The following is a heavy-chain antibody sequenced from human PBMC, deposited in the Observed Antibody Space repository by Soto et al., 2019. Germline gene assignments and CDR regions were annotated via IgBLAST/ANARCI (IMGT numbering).Heavy chain of an antibody. Sequence: GGSLRLSCAASGFTFSSYGMHWVRQAPGKGLEWVAVISYDGSNKYYADSVKGRFTISRDNSKNTLYLQMNSLRAEDTAVYYCAKDQFLEWLLYYFDYWGQGTLVTVSS. CDR2: ISYDGSNK. CDR1: GFTFSSYG. CDR3: AKDQFLEWLLYYFDY. V-gene: IGHV3-30*18. D-gene: IGHD3-3*01. J-gene: IGHJ4*02.